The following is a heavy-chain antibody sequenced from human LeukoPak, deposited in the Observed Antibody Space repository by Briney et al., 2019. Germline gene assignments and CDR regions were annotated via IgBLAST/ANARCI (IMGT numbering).Heavy chain of an antibody. J-gene: IGHJ3*01. Sequence: GGSLRLSCAVSGFTFSGFGMSWSRQAPGKGLEWVASINSDGSEGYYADVVKGRFTISRDNAKNSLYLQINSLRAEDTAVYYCARSSYSSSSSVWGQGTMVTVSS. D-gene: IGHD6-6*01. CDR2: INSDGSEG. CDR1: GFTFSGFG. V-gene: IGHV3-7*03. CDR3: ARSSYSSSSSV.